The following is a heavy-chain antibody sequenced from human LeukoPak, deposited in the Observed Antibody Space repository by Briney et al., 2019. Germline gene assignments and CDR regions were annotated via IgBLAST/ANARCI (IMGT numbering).Heavy chain of an antibody. V-gene: IGHV1-18*01. J-gene: IGHJ4*02. D-gene: IGHD3-3*01. CDR2: ISAYNGNT. CDR1: GYTFTSYG. CDR3: ARDRLRFLEWLFDFDY. Sequence: ASVKVSCKASGYTFTSYGISWVRQAPGQGLEWMGWISAYNGNTNYAQKLQGRVTMTTDTSTSTAYMELRSLRSDDTAVYYCARDRLRFLEWLFDFDYWGQGTLVTVSS.